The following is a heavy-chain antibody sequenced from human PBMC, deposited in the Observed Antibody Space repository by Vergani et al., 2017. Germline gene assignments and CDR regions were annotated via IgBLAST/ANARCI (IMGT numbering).Heavy chain of an antibody. CDR3: ARRSQYSGSRDAFDI. V-gene: IGHV1-69*18. D-gene: IGHD1-26*01. J-gene: IGHJ3*02. CDR2: IIPIFGTA. CDR1: GGTFSSYA. Sequence: QVQLVQSGAEVKKPGSSVKVSCKASGGTFSSYAISWVRQAPGQGLEWMGRIIPIFGTANYAQKFQGRVTITADESTSTAYMELSMLRSEDTAVYYCARRSQYSGSRDAFDIWGKGTMVTVSS.